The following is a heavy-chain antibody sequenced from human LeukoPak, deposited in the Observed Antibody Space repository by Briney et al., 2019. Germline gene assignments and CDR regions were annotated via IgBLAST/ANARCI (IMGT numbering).Heavy chain of an antibody. CDR1: GFTFSSYA. CDR2: ISGSGGST. Sequence: GGSLRLSCAASGFTFSSYAMSWVRQASGKGLEWVSAISGSGGSTYYADSVKGRFTISRDNSKNTLYLQMNSLRAEDTAVYYCAKAYSGSYSYFDYWGQGTLVTVSS. CDR3: AKAYSGSYSYFDY. J-gene: IGHJ4*02. V-gene: IGHV3-23*01. D-gene: IGHD1-26*01.